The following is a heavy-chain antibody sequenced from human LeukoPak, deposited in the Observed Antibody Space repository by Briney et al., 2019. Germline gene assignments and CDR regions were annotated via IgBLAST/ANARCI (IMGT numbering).Heavy chain of an antibody. V-gene: IGHV4-4*07. CDR3: ARDAGSDYYYYMDV. CDR1: GGSISSYY. J-gene: IGHJ6*03. Sequence: SETLSLTCTVSGGSISSYYWRWVRQPPGKGLEWIGRIYTSGSTNYNPSLKSRVTMSVDTSKNQFSLKLSSVTAADTAVYYCARDAGSDYYYYMDVWGKGTTVTVSS. D-gene: IGHD3-10*01. CDR2: IYTSGST.